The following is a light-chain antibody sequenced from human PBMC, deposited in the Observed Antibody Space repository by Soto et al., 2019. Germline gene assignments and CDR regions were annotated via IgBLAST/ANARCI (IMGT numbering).Light chain of an antibody. V-gene: IGLV2-14*03. CDR2: DVS. J-gene: IGLJ7*01. CDR1: SSDVGGYNY. CDR3: NSYTSSSTYV. Sequence: QSALTQPASVSGSPGQSITISCTGTSSDVGGYNYVSWYQHHPGKAPKLMIYDVSNRPSGVSNRFSGSKSGNTASLTISGLQAEDEADYYCNSYTSSSTYVFGPGTQLTVL.